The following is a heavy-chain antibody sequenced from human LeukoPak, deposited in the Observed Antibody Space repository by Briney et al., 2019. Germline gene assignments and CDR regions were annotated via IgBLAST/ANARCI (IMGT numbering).Heavy chain of an antibody. V-gene: IGHV4-59*08. D-gene: IGHD2-15*01. CDR1: GGSISSYY. CDR3: ARHNPCCSGGSCYDGGDY. J-gene: IGHJ4*02. CDR2: IYYSGST. Sequence: PSETLSLTCTVSGGSISSYYWSWIRQPPGKGLEWIGYIYYSGSTNYNPSFKSRVTISVDTSKNQFSLKLSSVTAADTAVYYCARHNPCCSGGSCYDGGDYWGQGTLVTVSS.